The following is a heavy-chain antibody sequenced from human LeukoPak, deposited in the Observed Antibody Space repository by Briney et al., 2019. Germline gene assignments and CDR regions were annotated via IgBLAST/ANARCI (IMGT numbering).Heavy chain of an antibody. V-gene: IGHV3-13*01. CDR1: GFTFSTSD. D-gene: IGHD3-10*01. Sequence: PGGSLGLSCAASGFTFSTSDMHWVRQVTGKGLEWVSAIGTGGDTYYPGSVKGRFTISRDNSKNTLYLQMNSLRAEDTAVYYCARGSGSYSYFDYWGQGTLVTVSS. CDR3: ARGSGSYSYFDY. J-gene: IGHJ4*02. CDR2: IGTGGDT.